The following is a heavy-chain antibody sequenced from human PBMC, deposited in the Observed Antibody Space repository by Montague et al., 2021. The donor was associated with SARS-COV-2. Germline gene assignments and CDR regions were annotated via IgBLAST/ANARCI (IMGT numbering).Heavy chain of an antibody. V-gene: IGHV4-4*02. Sequence: SESLSLTCAVSGGSISSGNCWSWVRQPPGKGLEWIGKIYHSGSTNYNPSLKSRVTISLDKSKNQFSLNLSSATAADTAVYYCARFFSSWTDWGQGTLVTVSS. CDR3: ARFFSSWTD. J-gene: IGHJ4*02. CDR2: IYHSGST. CDR1: GGSISSGNC. D-gene: IGHD6-13*01.